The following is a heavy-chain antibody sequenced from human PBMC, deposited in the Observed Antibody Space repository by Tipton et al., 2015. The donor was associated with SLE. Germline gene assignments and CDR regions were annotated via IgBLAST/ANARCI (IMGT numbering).Heavy chain of an antibody. CDR2: ISYDGSNK. D-gene: IGHD5-24*01. V-gene: IGHV3-30*18. Sequence: SLRLSCAASGFTFSSYGMHWVRQAPGKGLEWVAVISYDGSNKYYADSVKGRFTISRDNSKNTLYLQMNSLRAEDTAVYYCAKGRGGYVGYWGQGTLVTVSS. J-gene: IGHJ4*02. CDR3: AKGRGGYVGY. CDR1: GFTFSSYG.